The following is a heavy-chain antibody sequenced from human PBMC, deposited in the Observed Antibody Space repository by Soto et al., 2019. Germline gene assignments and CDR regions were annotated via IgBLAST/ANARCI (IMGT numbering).Heavy chain of an antibody. CDR3: ARQQRYRATIYNDAFDI. J-gene: IGHJ3*02. D-gene: IGHD3-16*02. Sequence: PGQSLRIPCKGSGCNFETYWIAWVRQMPGQGLEWMGIIYPGDSDTTYSPSFQGQVTISVDKTISTAYLQLSSLKASDTAMYYCARQQRYRATIYNDAFDIWGEGTMVTVSS. CDR1: GCNFETYW. V-gene: IGHV5-51*01. CDR2: IYPGDSDT.